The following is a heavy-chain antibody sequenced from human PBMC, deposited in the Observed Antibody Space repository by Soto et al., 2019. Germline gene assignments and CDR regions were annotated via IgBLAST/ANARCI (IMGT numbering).Heavy chain of an antibody. D-gene: IGHD2-15*01. CDR1: GGSISSGGYY. Sequence: QVQLQESGPGLVKPSQTLSLTSTVSGGSISSGGYYWSWIRQHPGKGLEWIGYIYYSGSTYYNPSLKSRVTISVDTSKNQFSVKLSSVTAADTAEYYCARESCSGGSCYSGYWGQGTLVTVSS. V-gene: IGHV4-31*03. J-gene: IGHJ4*02. CDR2: IYYSGST. CDR3: ARESCSGGSCYSGY.